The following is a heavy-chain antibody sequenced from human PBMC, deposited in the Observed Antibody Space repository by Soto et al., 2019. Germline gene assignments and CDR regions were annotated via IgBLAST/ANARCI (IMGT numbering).Heavy chain of an antibody. CDR2: ISYDGSNK. Sequence: QVQLVESGGGVVQPGRSLRLSCAASGFTFSSYGMHWVRQAPGKGLEWVAVISYDGSNKYYADSVKGRFTISRDNSKNTLYLQMNSLRAEVTAVYYCAKLGYWGQGTLVTVSS. J-gene: IGHJ4*02. CDR3: AKLGY. CDR1: GFTFSSYG. D-gene: IGHD7-27*01. V-gene: IGHV3-30*18.